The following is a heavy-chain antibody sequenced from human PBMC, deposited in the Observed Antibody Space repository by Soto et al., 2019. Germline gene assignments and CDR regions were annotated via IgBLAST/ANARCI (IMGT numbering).Heavy chain of an antibody. V-gene: IGHV3-74*01. J-gene: IGHJ4*02. CDR3: ASLKYCSGGSCYSHPDY. CDR1: GFTFSSYW. CDR2: INSDGSST. Sequence: EVQLVESGGGLVQPGGSLRLSCAASGFTFSSYWMHWVRQAPGKGLVWGSRINSDGSSTSYADSVKGRFTISRDNAKNTLYLQMNSLRAEDTAVYYCASLKYCSGGSCYSHPDYWGQGTLVTVSS. D-gene: IGHD2-15*01.